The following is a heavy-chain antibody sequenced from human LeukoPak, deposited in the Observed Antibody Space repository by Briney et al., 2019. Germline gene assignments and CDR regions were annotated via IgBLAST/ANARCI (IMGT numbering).Heavy chain of an antibody. CDR3: AKGQELDDGVFDS. Sequence: SGGSLRLSCTASGFTFSSLAMTWVRQAPGKGLECVSTIRSNGDTTYNADSVKGRFTISRDNSKNTLYLELNSLRVEDTATFYCAKGQELDDGVFDSWGQGTMVTVSS. D-gene: IGHD1-1*01. V-gene: IGHV3-23*01. CDR1: GFTFSSLA. J-gene: IGHJ4*02. CDR2: IRSNGDTT.